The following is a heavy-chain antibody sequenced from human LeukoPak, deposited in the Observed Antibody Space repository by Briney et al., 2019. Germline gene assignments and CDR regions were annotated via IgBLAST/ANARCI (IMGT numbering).Heavy chain of an antibody. CDR1: GYSISSGYY. V-gene: IGHV4-38-2*01. Sequence: PSETLSLTCAVSGYSISSGYYWGWIRQPPGKGLEGSGSVYHSGSTYYNPSLKSRVTISVDTSKNQFSLKLTSVTAADTAVYYCAMYSSGWYKNYWGQGTLVTVSS. CDR2: VYHSGST. J-gene: IGHJ4*02. CDR3: AMYSSGWYKNY. D-gene: IGHD6-19*01.